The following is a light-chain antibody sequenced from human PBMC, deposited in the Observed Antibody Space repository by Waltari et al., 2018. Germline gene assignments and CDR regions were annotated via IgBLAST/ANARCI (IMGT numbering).Light chain of an antibody. CDR2: QGN. J-gene: IGLJ2*01. CDR3: CSYGVRVF. V-gene: IGLV2-23*01. Sequence: QSALTQPASVSGSPGQSITIPWTGTRSDLGNYNFFVSWDQHRPGEAPKLIIYQGNVRPSGVSDRFAGSKSGNAASLTISGLQAEDEAHYYCCSYGVRVFFGGGTKLTVL. CDR1: RSDLGNYNFF.